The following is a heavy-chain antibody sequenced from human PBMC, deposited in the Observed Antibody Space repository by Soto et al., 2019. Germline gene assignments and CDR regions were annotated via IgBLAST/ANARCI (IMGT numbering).Heavy chain of an antibody. CDR3: ARMNYYDSSGPGWFDP. D-gene: IGHD3-22*01. CDR1: GFTFSSYS. Sequence: PGGSLRLSCAASGFTFSSYSMNLVRQAPGKGLEWVSYISSTSTTIYYADSVKGRFTISRDNAKNSLYLQMNSLRDEDTAVYYCARMNYYDSSGPGWFDPWGQGTLVTFSS. J-gene: IGHJ5*02. CDR2: ISSTSTTI. V-gene: IGHV3-48*02.